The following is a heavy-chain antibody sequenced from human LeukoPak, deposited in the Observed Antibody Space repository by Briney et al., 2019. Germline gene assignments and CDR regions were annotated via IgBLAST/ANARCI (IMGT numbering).Heavy chain of an antibody. V-gene: IGHV3-53*01. J-gene: IGHJ4*02. Sequence: GGSLRLSCAASGFTVSSNYMTWVRQAPGKGLEWLSVIYSGGDTYYADSVKGRFTLSRDDSRNTVYLQMNNLRVEDTAVYYCAKANWVSNADAVWWGQGTLVTVSS. D-gene: IGHD1-1*01. CDR3: AKANWVSNADAVW. CDR1: GFTVSSNY. CDR2: IYSGGDT.